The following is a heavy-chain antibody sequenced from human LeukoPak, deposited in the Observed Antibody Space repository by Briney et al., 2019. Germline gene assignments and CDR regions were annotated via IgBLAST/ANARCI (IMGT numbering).Heavy chain of an antibody. Sequence: GGSLRLSCAASGFTFSSYAMSWVRQAPGEGLEWVSAISGSGGNTYYTDSVKGRFTISRDNSKNTLYLQMSSLRPEDTAVDYCAKVASISWDSDAFDIWGLGTMVTVSS. CDR1: GFTFSSYA. CDR2: ISGSGGNT. V-gene: IGHV3-23*01. CDR3: AKVASISWDSDAFDI. J-gene: IGHJ3*02. D-gene: IGHD6-13*01.